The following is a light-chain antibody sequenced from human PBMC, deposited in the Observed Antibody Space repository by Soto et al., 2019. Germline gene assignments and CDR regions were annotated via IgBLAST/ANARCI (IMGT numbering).Light chain of an antibody. CDR1: SGDVGTYNL. V-gene: IGLV2-23*02. Sequence: QSVLTQPASVSGSPGKSITISCTGTSGDVGTYNLVSWYQQHPGRAPKLIIFEVNKRPSGVSNRLSGSKSGNTASLAISGLQADDEADYHCCSYAGRSNVVCGGGTKLTVL. J-gene: IGLJ2*01. CDR3: CSYAGRSNVV. CDR2: EVN.